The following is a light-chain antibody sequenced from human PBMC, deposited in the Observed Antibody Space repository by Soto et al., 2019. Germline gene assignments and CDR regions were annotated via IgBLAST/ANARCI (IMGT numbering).Light chain of an antibody. CDR2: DAS. CDR3: QQHSIFAS. CDR1: QHLGGR. J-gene: IGKJ4*01. V-gene: IGKV1-5*01. Sequence: DIQMTQSPFTLSASVGDIVTISCRASQHLGGRLAWYQQKPGKAPRLLIYDASSLESGVPSRFSASGSATDFTLTISGLQPEDFATYYCQQHSIFASFGGGTTV.